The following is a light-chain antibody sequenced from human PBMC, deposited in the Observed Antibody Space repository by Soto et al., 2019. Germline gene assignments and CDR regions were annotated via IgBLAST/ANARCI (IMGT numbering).Light chain of an antibody. V-gene: IGLV3-1*01. CDR1: KLGDKY. J-gene: IGLJ2*01. Sequence: SYELTQPPSVSVSPGQTASITCSGDKLGDKYASWYQQKPGQSPVLLIYQDTKRPSGIPERFSGSNSGNTATLTISGTQAMDEAHYYCQAWDIRTANLVFGGGTMLSVL. CDR2: QDT. CDR3: QAWDIRTANLV.